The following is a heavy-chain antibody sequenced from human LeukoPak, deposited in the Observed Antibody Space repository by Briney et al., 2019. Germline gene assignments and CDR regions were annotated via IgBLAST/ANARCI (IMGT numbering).Heavy chain of an antibody. Sequence: ASVKVSCKASGYTFTSYGISWVRQAPGQGLEWMGWISAYNGNTNYAQKLQGRVTMTTDKSTSTAYMELRSLRSDDTAVYYCARGRPPGYCSSTSCLDWFDPWGQETLVTVSS. J-gene: IGHJ5*02. CDR2: ISAYNGNT. V-gene: IGHV1-18*01. D-gene: IGHD2-2*01. CDR1: GYTFTSYG. CDR3: ARGRPPGYCSSTSCLDWFDP.